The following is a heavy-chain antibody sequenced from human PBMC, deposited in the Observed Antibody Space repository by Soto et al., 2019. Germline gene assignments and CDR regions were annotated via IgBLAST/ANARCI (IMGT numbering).Heavy chain of an antibody. J-gene: IGHJ6*02. CDR2: IYYSGTT. Sequence: SETLSLTCSVSGGSIDTYYWTWFRQAPGRGLECIGNIYYSGTTNINPALESRVSLSIDRAKRQFSLTLSSVTAADTAVYYCARLGIVVNQYGMDVWGQGTTVTVSS. V-gene: IGHV4-59*13. CDR3: ARLGIVVNQYGMDV. D-gene: IGHD3-22*01. CDR1: GGSIDTYY.